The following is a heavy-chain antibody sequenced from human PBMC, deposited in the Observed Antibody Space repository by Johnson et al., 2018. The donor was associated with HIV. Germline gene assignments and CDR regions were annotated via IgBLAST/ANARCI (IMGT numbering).Heavy chain of an antibody. CDR3: SRGIAAAGTPVAFDV. J-gene: IGHJ3*01. CDR1: GFTFGEHA. Sequence: EVQLVESGGGLVQPGRSLRLSCTPSGFTFGEHAMTWFRPAPGTGLAWVSSIRSIAYGWTTASAASLTDIFIISRADSKSIAYLQMTSLKTEDTGVYYCSRGIAAAGTPVAFDVWGQGTMVIVFS. V-gene: IGHV3-49*03. D-gene: IGHD6-13*01. CDR2: IRSIAYGWTT.